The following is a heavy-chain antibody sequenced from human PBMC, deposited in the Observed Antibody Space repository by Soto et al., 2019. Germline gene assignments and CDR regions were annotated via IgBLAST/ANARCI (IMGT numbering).Heavy chain of an antibody. J-gene: IGHJ4*02. CDR2: IIPKFTTP. CDR1: GGTFNTYG. V-gene: IGHV1-69*13. Sequence: SVKVSCKASGGTFNTYGINWVRQAPGQGLEWMGGIIPKFTTPNYAQNFQDRVTITADEFTSTVYMELRFLTSEDTAVYYCARRATHDFDFWSGYYDFDYWGQGTLVTVS. CDR3: ARRATHDFDFWSGYYDFDY. D-gene: IGHD3-3*01.